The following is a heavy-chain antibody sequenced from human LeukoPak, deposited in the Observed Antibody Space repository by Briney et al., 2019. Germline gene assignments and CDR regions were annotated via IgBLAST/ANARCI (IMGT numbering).Heavy chain of an antibody. J-gene: IGHJ6*02. V-gene: IGHV3-30*03. Sequence: PGGSLRLSCAASGFTFSSYGMHWVRQAPGKGLEWVAGTSYDGINKYYADSVKGRFTISRDNSKSTLYLQMNSLRAEDTAVYYCAMGTYFYGVDVWGQGTTVTVSS. D-gene: IGHD7-27*01. CDR1: GFTFSSYG. CDR2: TSYDGINK. CDR3: AMGTYFYGVDV.